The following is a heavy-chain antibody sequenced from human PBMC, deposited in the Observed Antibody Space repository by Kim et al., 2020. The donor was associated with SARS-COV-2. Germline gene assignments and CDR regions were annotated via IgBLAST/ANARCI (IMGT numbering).Heavy chain of an antibody. V-gene: IGHV5-10-1*01. Sequence: SPSFQGHVTISADRSISTAYLQWSSLEASDTAMYYCAGAVAGIGLYYFDYWGQGTLVTVSS. CDR3: AGAVAGIGLYYFDY. J-gene: IGHJ4*02. D-gene: IGHD6-19*01.